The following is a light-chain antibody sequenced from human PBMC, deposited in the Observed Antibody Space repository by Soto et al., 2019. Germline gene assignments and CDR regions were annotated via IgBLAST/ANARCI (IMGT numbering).Light chain of an antibody. CDR3: QQYNNCPPWT. CDR1: QNIRSN. CDR2: GAS. J-gene: IGKJ1*01. V-gene: IGKV3-15*01. Sequence: EIVMTQSPATLSVSPGERATLSCRASQNIRSNLAWYQQIPGQAPRLLIHGASTRATGIPARFSGSGSGTEFTLTISGLQPEDYAVYYCQQYNNCPPWTFGQGTEVEI.